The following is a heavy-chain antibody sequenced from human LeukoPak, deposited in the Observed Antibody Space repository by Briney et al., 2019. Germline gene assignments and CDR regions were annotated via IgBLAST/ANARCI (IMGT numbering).Heavy chain of an antibody. CDR1: GYTFTSYD. J-gene: IGHJ5*02. D-gene: IGHD6-13*01. V-gene: IGHV1-8*01. CDR3: ARDRAIAAAGRNWFDP. Sequence: ASVKVSCKASGYTFTSYDINWVRQATGQGLEWMGWMNPNSGNTGYAQKFQGRVTMTRNTSISTAYMELRSLRSDDTAVYYCARDRAIAAAGRNWFDPWGQGTLVTVSS. CDR2: MNPNSGNT.